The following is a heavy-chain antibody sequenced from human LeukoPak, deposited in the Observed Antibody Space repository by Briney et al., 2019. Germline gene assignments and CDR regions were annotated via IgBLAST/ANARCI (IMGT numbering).Heavy chain of an antibody. CDR1: GISFSSHG. V-gene: IGHV3-33*01. D-gene: IGHD3-22*01. CDR3: ARARNDYDSNGFSFLDY. J-gene: IGHJ4*02. CDR2: IWYDGSNI. Sequence: GTSLRLSCAASGISFSSHGMHWVRQAPGKRLEWVAVIWYDGSNIYYAVSVKGRFTISRDNSKNTLYLQMNSLRAEDTALYYCARARNDYDSNGFSFLDYWGQGTLVTVSS.